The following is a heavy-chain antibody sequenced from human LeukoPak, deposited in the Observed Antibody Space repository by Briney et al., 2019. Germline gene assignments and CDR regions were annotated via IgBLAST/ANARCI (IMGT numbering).Heavy chain of an antibody. CDR2: ISSSGSTI. V-gene: IGHV3-11*01. J-gene: IGHJ3*02. CDR1: GFTFSDYY. D-gene: IGHD6-19*01. CDR3: EGSSSGRAFDI. Sequence: GGSLRLSCGASGFTFSDYYMSWIRQAPGKGLEWVSYISSSGSTIYYADSVKGRFTISRDNAKNSLYLQMNSLRAEDTAVYYCEGSSSGRAFDIWGQGTMVTVSS.